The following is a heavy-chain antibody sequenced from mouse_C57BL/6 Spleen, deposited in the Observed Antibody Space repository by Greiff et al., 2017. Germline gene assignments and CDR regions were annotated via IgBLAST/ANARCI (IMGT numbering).Heavy chain of an antibody. Sequence: QVQLQQPGAELVRPGSSVKLSCKASGYTFTSYWMHWVKQRPIQGLEWIGNIDPSDSETNYNQKFKDKATLTVDKSSSTAYLQLSSLTSEDSAVYYCAGGYFDVWGTGTTVTVSS. CDR2: IDPSDSET. V-gene: IGHV1-52*01. CDR3: AGGYFDV. CDR1: GYTFTSYW. J-gene: IGHJ1*03.